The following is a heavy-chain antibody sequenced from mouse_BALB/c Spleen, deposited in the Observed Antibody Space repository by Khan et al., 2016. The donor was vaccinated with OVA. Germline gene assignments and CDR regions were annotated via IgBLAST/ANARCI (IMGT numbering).Heavy chain of an antibody. CDR2: IYPGSGST. CDR3: AKIFYGTSYAMDY. J-gene: IGHJ4*01. CDR1: GYTFTDYD. D-gene: IGHD2-1*01. Sequence: QVQLQQSGPELVKPGASVKMSCKASGYTFTDYDIRWVKQRTGQGLEWIGEIYPGSGSTFYNEKFKGKATLTADKSSNKAYMQLSSLTSDDSAVYFCAKIFYGTSYAMDYWGQGTAVTVSS. V-gene: IGHV1-77*01.